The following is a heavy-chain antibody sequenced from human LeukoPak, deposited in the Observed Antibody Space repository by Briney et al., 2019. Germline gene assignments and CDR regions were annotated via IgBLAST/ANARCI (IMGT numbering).Heavy chain of an antibody. J-gene: IGHJ4*02. D-gene: IGHD3-22*01. V-gene: IGHV3-23*01. CDR3: TKTTTGYSSGQYPGWPADH. CDR1: GFTFKNYA. Sequence: GGSLRLFCTASGFTFKNYAMYWVRPAPRKGLEWVAGIFGSGGSAHYADSVKGRFTISRDNSKNTVYLQMDSLRGEDTALYYCTKTTTGYSSGQYPGWPADHWGQGALVTVSS. CDR2: IFGSGGSA.